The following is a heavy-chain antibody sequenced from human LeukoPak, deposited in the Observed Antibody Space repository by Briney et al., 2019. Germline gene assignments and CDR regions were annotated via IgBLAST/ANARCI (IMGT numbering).Heavy chain of an antibody. CDR2: ISDTGRLS. Sequence: GGSLRLSCAASGFTFSSSAMSWVRQAPGKGLEWVAAISDTGRLSYCADSVNGRFTISRDNSKNTLSLQMNSLRAADTAVYYCARYYDGNWFDPWGQGTLVTVSS. J-gene: IGHJ5*02. CDR1: GFTFSSSA. CDR3: ARYYDGNWFDP. V-gene: IGHV3-23*01. D-gene: IGHD3-3*01.